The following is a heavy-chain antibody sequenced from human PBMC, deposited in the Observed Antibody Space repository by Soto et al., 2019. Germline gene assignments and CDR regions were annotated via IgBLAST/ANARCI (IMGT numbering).Heavy chain of an antibody. CDR3: ARAAIQGQQVEGQPPTSLTLDY. CDR2: INNSGSI. Sequence: PETLSPTCAVYGESFSGYYWSWIRQPPGEGLEWIGEINNSGSINYNPSLKSRVTMSADTSKNQFSLKLTSITAADTAVYYCARAAIQGQQVEGQPPTSLTLDYWGPGTQVTVSS. CDR1: GESFSGYY. J-gene: IGHJ4*02. V-gene: IGHV4-34*01. D-gene: IGHD1-1*01.